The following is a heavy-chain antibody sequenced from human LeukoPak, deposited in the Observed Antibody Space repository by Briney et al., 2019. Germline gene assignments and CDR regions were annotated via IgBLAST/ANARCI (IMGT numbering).Heavy chain of an antibody. CDR1: GFTFSTYV. V-gene: IGHV3-64D*06. J-gene: IGHJ4*02. CDR3: VKVSSSGWHEGDYFDY. D-gene: IGHD6-19*01. Sequence: GGSLRLSCSASGFTFSTYVMHWVRQAPGRGLEYVSAISSNGGSTYFADSVKARFSISRDNSKNTLDLQMSSLRAEDTAVYYCVKVSSSGWHEGDYFDYWGQGTLVTVSS. CDR2: ISSNGGST.